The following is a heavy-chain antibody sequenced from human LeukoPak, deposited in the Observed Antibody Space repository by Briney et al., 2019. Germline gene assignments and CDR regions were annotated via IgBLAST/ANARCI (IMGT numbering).Heavy chain of an antibody. V-gene: IGHV1-69*01. J-gene: IGHJ4*02. CDR1: GGTFSSYA. D-gene: IGHD2-2*01. CDR3: AREGACSSTSCYAYY. CDR2: IIPIFGTA. Sequence: SVKVSCKASGGTFSSYAISWVRQAPGQGLEWMGGIIPIFGTANYAQKFQGRVTITADESTSTAYMELSSLRSEDTAVYYCAREGACSSTSCYAYYWGQGTLVTVSS.